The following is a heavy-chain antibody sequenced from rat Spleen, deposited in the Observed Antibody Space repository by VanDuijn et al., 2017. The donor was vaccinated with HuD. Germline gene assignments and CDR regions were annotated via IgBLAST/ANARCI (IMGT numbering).Heavy chain of an antibody. CDR2: ILSGGST. Sequence: QVQLKESGPGLVQPSQTLSLTCTVSGFPLTNNGVSWVRQPPGKDLEWIAAILSGGSTYYNSVFKSRLSISRDTAKRQVFLKMNSLQTEDTAIYFCTSPFRWFAYWGQGTLVTVSS. J-gene: IGHJ3*01. CDR3: TSPFRWFAY. CDR1: GFPLTNNG. V-gene: IGHV2S12*01.